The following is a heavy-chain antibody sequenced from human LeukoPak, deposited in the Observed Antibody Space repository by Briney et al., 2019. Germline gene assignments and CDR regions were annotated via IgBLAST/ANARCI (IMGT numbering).Heavy chain of an antibody. J-gene: IGHJ4*02. V-gene: IGHV4-59*01. CDR3: ARGSIARY. CDR1: GGSINSYY. Sequence: SETLSLTCTVSGGSINSYYWSWIRQPPGKGLEWIGYIYCSGSTNYNPSLKSRVTISVDTSKNQFSLKLSSVTAADTAVYYCARGSIARYWGQGTLVTVSS. CDR2: IYCSGST. D-gene: IGHD2-2*01.